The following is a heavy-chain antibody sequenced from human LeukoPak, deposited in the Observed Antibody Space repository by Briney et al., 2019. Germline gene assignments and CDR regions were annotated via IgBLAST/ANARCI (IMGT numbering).Heavy chain of an antibody. CDR1: GFTFSSYA. CDR2: ISYDGSNK. CDR3: AKDSGSYQGWFDP. J-gene: IGHJ5*02. D-gene: IGHD1-26*01. Sequence: PGGSLRLSCAASGFTFSSYAMHWVRQAPGKGLEWVAVISYDGSNKYYADSVKGRFTISRDNSKNTLYLQMNSLRAEDTAVYYCAKDSGSYQGWFDPWGQGTLVTVSS. V-gene: IGHV3-30-3*01.